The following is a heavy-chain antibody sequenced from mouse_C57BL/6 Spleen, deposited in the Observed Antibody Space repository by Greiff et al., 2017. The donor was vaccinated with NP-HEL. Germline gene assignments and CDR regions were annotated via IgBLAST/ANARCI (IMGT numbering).Heavy chain of an antibody. Sequence: VQLKQSGAELVRPGASVKLSCTASGFNIKDYYMHWVKQRPEQGLEWIGRIDPEDGDTEYAPKFQGKATMTADTSSNTAYLQLSSLTSEDTAVYYCTNYYDYDGAWFAYWGQGTLVTVSA. CDR1: GFNIKDYY. V-gene: IGHV14-1*01. CDR3: TNYYDYDGAWFAY. CDR2: IDPEDGDT. J-gene: IGHJ3*01. D-gene: IGHD2-4*01.